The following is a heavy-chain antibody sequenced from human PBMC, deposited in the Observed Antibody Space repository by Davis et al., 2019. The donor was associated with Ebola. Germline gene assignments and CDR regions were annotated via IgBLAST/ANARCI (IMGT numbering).Heavy chain of an antibody. CDR2: ISYDGSNK. Sequence: LSLTCAASGFTFSSYGMHWVRQAPGKGLEWVAVISYDGSNKYYADSVKGRFTISRDNSKNTLYLQMNSLRAEDTAVYYCAKDRAQYSSGWLLYYYYGMDVWGQGTTVTVSS. CDR3: AKDRAQYSSGWLLYYYYGMDV. V-gene: IGHV3-30*18. J-gene: IGHJ6*02. D-gene: IGHD6-19*01. CDR1: GFTFSSYG.